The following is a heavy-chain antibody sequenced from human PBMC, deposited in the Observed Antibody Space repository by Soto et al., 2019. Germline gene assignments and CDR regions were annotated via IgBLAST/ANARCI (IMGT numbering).Heavy chain of an antibody. Sequence: EAQLVESGGGLVQPGGSLTLSCAASAFTFSNHWMNWVRQAPGKGLEWLANIKQDGSERNYVESVKGRFTISRDNAKNSLYLEMHSLRAEDTAVYYCARGFGTDYWGQGTLVTVSS. D-gene: IGHD1-1*01. CDR3: ARGFGTDY. CDR1: AFTFSNHW. V-gene: IGHV3-7*01. CDR2: IKQDGSER. J-gene: IGHJ4*02.